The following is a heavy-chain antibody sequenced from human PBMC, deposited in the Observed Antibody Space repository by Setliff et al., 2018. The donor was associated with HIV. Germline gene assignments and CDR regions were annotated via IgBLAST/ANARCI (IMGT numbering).Heavy chain of an antibody. V-gene: IGHV1-3*01. J-gene: IGHJ4*02. CDR2: INAGNGNT. Sequence: GASVKVSCKASGYTFTSYAMHWVRQAPGQRLEWMGWINAGNGNTKYSQKFQGRVTITRDTSASTAYMELSSLRSEDTAVYYSAKTIAAAATLPFDFWGQGTLVTVSS. CDR3: AKTIAAAATLPFDF. D-gene: IGHD6-13*01. CDR1: GYTFTSYA.